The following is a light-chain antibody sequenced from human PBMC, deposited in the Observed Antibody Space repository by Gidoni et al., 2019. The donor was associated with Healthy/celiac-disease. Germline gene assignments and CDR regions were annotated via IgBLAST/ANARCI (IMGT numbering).Light chain of an antibody. CDR3: SSYAGSNIGV. J-gene: IGLJ1*01. Sequence: QSALTQPPSASGSPGQSVTISCTGPSSDVGGYNYVSWYQQHPGKAPKLMIYEVSKRPSGVPDRFFGSKSGNTASLTVSGLQAEDEADYYCSSYAGSNIGVFGTGTKVTVL. V-gene: IGLV2-8*01. CDR1: SSDVGGYNY. CDR2: EVS.